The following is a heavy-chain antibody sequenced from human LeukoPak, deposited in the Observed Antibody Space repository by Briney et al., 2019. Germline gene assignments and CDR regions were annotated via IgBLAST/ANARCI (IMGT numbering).Heavy chain of an antibody. V-gene: IGHV4-34*01. CDR1: GGSFSGYY. Sequence: SETLSLTCAVYGGSFSGYYWSWIRQPPGKGLEWIGEINHSGSTNYNPSLKSRVTISVDTSKNQFSLKLSSVTAADTAVYYCASQSTYYDILTGYQAWYFDLWGRGTLVTVSS. J-gene: IGHJ2*01. CDR2: INHSGST. CDR3: ASQSTYYDILTGYQAWYFDL. D-gene: IGHD3-9*01.